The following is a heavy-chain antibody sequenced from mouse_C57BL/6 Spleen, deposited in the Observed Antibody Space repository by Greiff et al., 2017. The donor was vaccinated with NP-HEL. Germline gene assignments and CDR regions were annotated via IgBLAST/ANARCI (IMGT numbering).Heavy chain of an antibody. V-gene: IGHV2-2*01. Sequence: VKLMESGPGLVQPSQSLSITCTVSGFSLTSYGVHWVRQSPGKGLEWLGVIWSGGSTDYNAAFISRLSISKDNSKSQVFFKMNSLQADDTAIYYCAREDDGYPLYAMDYWGQGTSVTVSS. J-gene: IGHJ4*01. CDR3: AREDDGYPLYAMDY. CDR1: GFSLTSYG. CDR2: IWSGGST. D-gene: IGHD2-3*01.